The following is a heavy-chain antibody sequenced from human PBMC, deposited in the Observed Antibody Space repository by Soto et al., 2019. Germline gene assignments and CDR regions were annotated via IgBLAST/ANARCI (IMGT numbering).Heavy chain of an antibody. D-gene: IGHD2-15*01. J-gene: IGHJ5*02. Sequence: SVKVSCKASGGTFSSYAISWVRQAPGQGLEWMGGIIPIFGTANYAQKFQGRVTITADESTSTAYMELSSLRSEDTAVYYCARGRVVGLYNWFDPWGQGTLVTVSS. CDR2: IIPIFGTA. CDR1: GGTFSSYA. CDR3: ARGRVVGLYNWFDP. V-gene: IGHV1-69*13.